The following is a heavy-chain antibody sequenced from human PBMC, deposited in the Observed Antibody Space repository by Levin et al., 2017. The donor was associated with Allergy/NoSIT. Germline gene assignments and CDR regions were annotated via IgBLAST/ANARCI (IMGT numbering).Heavy chain of an antibody. CDR3: ARDRAYGDFGMDV. J-gene: IGHJ6*02. Sequence: QPGGSLRLSCAASGFSLSSYSMNWVRQAPGRGLEWVSYISMTGSTEYYGDSVRGRFTISRDIAKNSLTLQMNSLRVEDTAVYYCARDRAYGDFGMDVWGQGTTVIVSS. CDR2: ISMTGSTE. V-gene: IGHV3-48*01. D-gene: IGHD4-17*01. CDR1: GFSLSSYS.